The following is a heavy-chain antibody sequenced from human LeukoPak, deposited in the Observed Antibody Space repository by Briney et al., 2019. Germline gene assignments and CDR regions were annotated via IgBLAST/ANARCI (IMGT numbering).Heavy chain of an antibody. CDR2: IYHSGST. Sequence: SETLSLTCAVSGGSISSSNWWSWVRQPPGKGLEWIGEIYHSGSTNYNPSLKSRATISVDKSKNQFSLKLSSVTAADTAVYYCARTTLEPNYYGSVWGQGTLVTVSS. D-gene: IGHD3-10*01. V-gene: IGHV4-4*02. CDR1: GGSISSSNW. J-gene: IGHJ4*02. CDR3: ARTTLEPNYYGSV.